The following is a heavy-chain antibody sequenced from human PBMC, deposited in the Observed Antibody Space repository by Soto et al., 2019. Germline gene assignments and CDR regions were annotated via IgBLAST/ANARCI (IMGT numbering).Heavy chain of an antibody. V-gene: IGHV4-34*01. CDR1: GGSFSGYY. CDR2: INHSGST. CDR3: ASKRYYCSGGSCYPLLNYYYMDV. D-gene: IGHD2-15*01. Sequence: PSETLSLTCAVYGGSFSGYYWSWIRQPPGKGLEWIGEINHSGSTNYNPSLKSRVTISVDTSKNQFSLKLSSVTAADTAVYYCASKRYYCSGGSCYPLLNYYYMDVWGKGTTVTVSS. J-gene: IGHJ6*03.